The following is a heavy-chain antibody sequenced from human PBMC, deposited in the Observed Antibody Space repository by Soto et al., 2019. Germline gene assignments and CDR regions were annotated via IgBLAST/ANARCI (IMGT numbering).Heavy chain of an antibody. D-gene: IGHD6-13*01. CDR3: ARGLPVNSSSWKERYYYYYMDV. CDR1: GFTFSSYW. CDR2: IKQDGSEK. J-gene: IGHJ6*03. Sequence: GGSLRLSCAASGFTFSSYWMSWVRQAPGKGLEWVANIKQDGSEKYYVDSVKGRFTISRDNAKNPLYLQMNSLRAEDTAVYYCARGLPVNSSSWKERYYYYYMDVWGKGTTVTVSS. V-gene: IGHV3-7*01.